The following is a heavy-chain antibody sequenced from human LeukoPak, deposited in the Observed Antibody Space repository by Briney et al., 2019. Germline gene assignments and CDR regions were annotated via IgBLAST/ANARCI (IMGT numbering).Heavy chain of an antibody. CDR3: AKHRSLANFDP. CDR2: ISGTGGNR. V-gene: IGHV3-23*01. D-gene: IGHD3-3*01. J-gene: IGHJ5*02. CDR1: GFSFSTYA. Sequence: PGGSLRLSCVASGFSFSTYAMSWVRQAPGKGLEWVSLISGTGGNRQYADSVKGRLTISRDNSRDTLFLQMDRLRVEDTAIYYCAKHRSLANFDPWGQGGLVTVSS.